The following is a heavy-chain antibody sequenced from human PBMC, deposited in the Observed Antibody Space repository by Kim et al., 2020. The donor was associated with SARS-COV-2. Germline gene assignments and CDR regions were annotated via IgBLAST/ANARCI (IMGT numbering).Heavy chain of an antibody. CDR1: SGSVNRSSYY. CDR2: IYYSGTT. CDR3: ARVVGADDAFDI. D-gene: IGHD1-26*01. V-gene: IGHV4-61*01. Sequence: SETLSLTCTVSSGSVNRSSYYWSWIRQPPGKGLEWIGYIYYSGTTNYNPSLKSRVTISVDTSKNQFSLKMRSVTAADTAVYYCARVVGADDAFDIWGQGT. J-gene: IGHJ3*02.